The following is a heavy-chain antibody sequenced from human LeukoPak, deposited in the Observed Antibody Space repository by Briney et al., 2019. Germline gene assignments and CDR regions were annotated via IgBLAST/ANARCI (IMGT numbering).Heavy chain of an antibody. CDR1: GYTFTGYY. CDR2: INPNSGGT. CDR3: ARGPLGYCSSTSCYPLY. D-gene: IGHD2-2*01. Sequence: ASVKVSXKAFGYTFTGYYMHWMRQAPGQGLEWIGRINPNSGGTNYAQKFQGRVTMTRDTSISTAYMELSRLRSDDTAVYYCARGPLGYCSSTSCYPLYWGQGTLVTVSS. V-gene: IGHV1-2*06. J-gene: IGHJ4*02.